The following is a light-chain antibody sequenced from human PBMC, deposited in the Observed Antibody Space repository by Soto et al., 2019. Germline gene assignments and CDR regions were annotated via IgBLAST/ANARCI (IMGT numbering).Light chain of an antibody. J-gene: IGKJ4*01. CDR3: QQRWTWPLT. V-gene: IGKV3-11*01. CDR1: QSVKNF. CDR2: DAV. Sequence: EIVLTQSPATLSLSPGERATLSCRASQSVKNFLAWYQQKPGQAPRLLIFDAVSRATGIPPRFSGSGSGTDFTFPTTGLEPEDSAVYNCQQRWTWPLTFGGGTGVEIK.